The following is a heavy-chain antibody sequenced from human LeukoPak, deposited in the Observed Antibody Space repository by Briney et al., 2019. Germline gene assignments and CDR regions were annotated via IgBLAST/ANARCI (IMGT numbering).Heavy chain of an antibody. CDR1: GGTFSSYA. Sequence: GSSVKVSCKASGGTFSSYAISWVRQAPGQGLEWMGGIIPIFGTANYAQKFRGRVTITADESTSTAYMELSSLRSEDTAVYYCARDGLGITFGGVLGHWFDPWGQGTLVTVSS. V-gene: IGHV1-69*01. D-gene: IGHD3-16*01. CDR3: ARDGLGITFGGVLGHWFDP. J-gene: IGHJ5*02. CDR2: IIPIFGTA.